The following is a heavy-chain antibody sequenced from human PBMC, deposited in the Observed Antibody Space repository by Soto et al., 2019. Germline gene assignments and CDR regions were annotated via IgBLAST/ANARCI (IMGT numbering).Heavy chain of an antibody. Sequence: SETLSLTCAVYGGSFSGYYWSWIRQPPGKGLEWIGEINHSGSTNYNPSLKSRVTISVDTSKNQFSLKLSSVTAADTAVYYCARTLYDYVWGSYRTRLFDYWGQGTLLTVSS. CDR2: INHSGST. CDR1: GGSFSGYY. J-gene: IGHJ4*02. V-gene: IGHV4-34*01. CDR3: ARTLYDYVWGSYRTRLFDY. D-gene: IGHD3-16*02.